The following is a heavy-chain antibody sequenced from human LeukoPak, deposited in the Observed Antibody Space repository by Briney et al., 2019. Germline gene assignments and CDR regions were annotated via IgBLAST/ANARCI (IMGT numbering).Heavy chain of an antibody. CDR3: ARDQNEGYGDYFCYFDY. D-gene: IGHD4-17*01. J-gene: IGHJ4*02. CDR2: IWYDGSNK. Sequence: GGTLSLSCAPTGFTYSSYVELWVRQVPEKGLEWVAVIWYDGSNKYYVDSVKGRFTISRDNSKNTLYLQMNSLRAEDTAVYYCARDQNEGYGDYFCYFDYLGQGTLVTVSS. V-gene: IGHV3-33*01. CDR1: GFTYSSYV.